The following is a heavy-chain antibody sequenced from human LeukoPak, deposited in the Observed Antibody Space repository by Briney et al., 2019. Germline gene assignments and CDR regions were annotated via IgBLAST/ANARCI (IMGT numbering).Heavy chain of an antibody. V-gene: IGHV3-74*01. J-gene: IGHJ4*02. Sequence: GGSLRLSCAASGFSFSNYWMHWVRQAPGKGLVWVSRINSDGTNIRYADSVKGRFTISRDNAKNTLYLQMNSLRAEDTAVYYCGRQAAPDYWGQGTLVTVSS. CDR1: GFSFSNYW. D-gene: IGHD2-15*01. CDR2: INSDGTNI. CDR3: GRQAAPDY.